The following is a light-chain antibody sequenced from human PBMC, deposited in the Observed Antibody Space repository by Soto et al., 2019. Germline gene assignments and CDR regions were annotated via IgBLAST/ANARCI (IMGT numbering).Light chain of an antibody. CDR1: SSDVGGYNY. J-gene: IGLJ1*01. V-gene: IGLV2-8*01. Sequence: QSVLTKPPSAYGSPGQAVTITCTGTSSDVGGYNYVSWYQQHPGKAPKLMIYEVSKRPSGVPDRFSGSKSGNTASLTVSGLQAEDEADYYCSSYAGSNNVFGTGTKVTVL. CDR3: SSYAGSNNV. CDR2: EVS.